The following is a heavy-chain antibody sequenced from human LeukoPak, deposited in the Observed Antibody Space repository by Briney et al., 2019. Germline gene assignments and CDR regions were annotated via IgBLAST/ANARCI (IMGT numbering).Heavy chain of an antibody. V-gene: IGHV5-51*01. D-gene: IGHD6-13*01. CDR1: GYSINRYW. Sequence: GESLKISCKASGYSINRYWIGWVRQVPGKGLEWMGNIYLGGPDSRYRPSFQGQVTISADKSISTAYLQWNSLKASDTAIYYCARRGHGSSWYYFDYWGQGTLVTVSS. CDR2: IYLGGPDS. J-gene: IGHJ4*02. CDR3: ARRGHGSSWYYFDY.